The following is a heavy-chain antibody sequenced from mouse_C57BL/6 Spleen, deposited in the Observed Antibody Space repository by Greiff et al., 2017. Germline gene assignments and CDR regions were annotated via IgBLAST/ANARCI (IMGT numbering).Heavy chain of an antibody. V-gene: IGHV5-17*01. D-gene: IGHD2-3*01. J-gene: IGHJ4*01. CDR1: GFTFSDYG. CDR2: ISSGSSTI. Sequence: EVQVVESGGGLVKPGGSLKLSCAASGFTFSDYGMHWVRQAPEKGLEWVAYISSGSSTIYYADKVKGRFTISRDNAKNTLFLQMTSLRSEDTAMYYCARGYDGYLGAMDYWGQGTSVTVSS. CDR3: ARGYDGYLGAMDY.